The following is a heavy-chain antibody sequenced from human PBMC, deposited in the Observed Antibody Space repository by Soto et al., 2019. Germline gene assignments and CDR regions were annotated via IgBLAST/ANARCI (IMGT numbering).Heavy chain of an antibody. CDR3: ARALFWTGYYTQNAFDI. CDR2: IYYSGST. J-gene: IGHJ3*02. V-gene: IGHV4-59*01. CDR1: GGSISSYY. Sequence: SETLSLTCTDSGGSISSYYCSWIRQPPGKGLEWIGYIYYSGSTNYNPSLKSRVTISVDTSKNQFSLKLSSVTAADTAVYYSARALFWTGYYTQNAFDIWAKGTMVTVS. D-gene: IGHD3-3*01.